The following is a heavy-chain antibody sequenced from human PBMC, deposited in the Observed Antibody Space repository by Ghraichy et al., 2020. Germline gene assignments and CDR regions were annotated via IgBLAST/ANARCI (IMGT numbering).Heavy chain of an antibody. CDR2: IYYSGST. D-gene: IGHD5/OR15-5a*01. J-gene: IGHJ4*02. Sequence: SESLSLTCTVSGGSISRYYWSWIRQPPGKGLEWIGYIYYSGSTNYNPSLKSRVTISVDTSKNQFSLKLSSVTAADTAVYYCARDLYAAFDYWGQGTLVTVSS. V-gene: IGHV4-59*01. CDR1: GGSISRYY. CDR3: ARDLYAAFDY.